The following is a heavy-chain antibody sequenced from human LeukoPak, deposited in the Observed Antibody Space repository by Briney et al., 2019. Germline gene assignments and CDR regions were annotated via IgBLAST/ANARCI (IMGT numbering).Heavy chain of an antibody. CDR3: ARKGLTAGLDY. CDR1: GYTFTDYY. Sequence: ASVKVSCKASGYTFTDYYIHWVRQAPGQGLEWMGWINPDSGGTDYAQKFQGRVTMTRDTSISTAYMELSRLRSDDTAVYYCARKGLTAGLDYWGQGALVTVSS. J-gene: IGHJ4*02. V-gene: IGHV1-2*02. CDR2: INPDSGGT. D-gene: IGHD5-18*01.